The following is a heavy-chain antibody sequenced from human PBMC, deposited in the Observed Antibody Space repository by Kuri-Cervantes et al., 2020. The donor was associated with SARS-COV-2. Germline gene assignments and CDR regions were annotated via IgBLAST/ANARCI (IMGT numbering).Heavy chain of an antibody. V-gene: IGHV3-48*01. Sequence: GGSLRPSCAASGFTFSSYSMNWVRQAPGKGLEWVSYISSSSSTIYYADSVKGRFTISRDNAKNSLYLQMNSLRAEDTAVYYCARDPYCSSTSCYTGYYYYGMDVWGQGTTVTVSS. CDR2: ISSSSSTI. CDR3: ARDPYCSSTSCYTGYYYYGMDV. D-gene: IGHD2-2*02. J-gene: IGHJ6*02. CDR1: GFTFSSYS.